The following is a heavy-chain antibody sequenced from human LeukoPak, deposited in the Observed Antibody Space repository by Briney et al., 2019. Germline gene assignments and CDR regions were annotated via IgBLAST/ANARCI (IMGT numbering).Heavy chain of an antibody. Sequence: SETLSLTCTVSGGSISSSSYYWGWIRQPRGKVLEWIGSIYYSGSTYYNPSLKSRVTISVDTSKNQFSLKLSSVTAADTAVYCCARLDNNAWYYAFDIWSQGTMVTVSS. D-gene: IGHD6-19*01. CDR1: GGSISSSSYY. CDR2: IYYSGST. V-gene: IGHV4-39*01. J-gene: IGHJ3*02. CDR3: ARLDNNAWYYAFDI.